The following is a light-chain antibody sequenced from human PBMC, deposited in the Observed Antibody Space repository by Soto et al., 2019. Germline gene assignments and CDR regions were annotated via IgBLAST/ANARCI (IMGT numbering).Light chain of an antibody. Sequence: EIVLTQSPATLSLSPGEGATLSCRASQSISSYLAWYQQKPGQAPRLLIYDASNRATGIPARFSGSGSGTDFTLTIISLEPEDFAVYYCQQRNSWPLTFGGGTKVEIK. J-gene: IGKJ4*01. V-gene: IGKV3-11*01. CDR2: DAS. CDR1: QSISSY. CDR3: QQRNSWPLT.